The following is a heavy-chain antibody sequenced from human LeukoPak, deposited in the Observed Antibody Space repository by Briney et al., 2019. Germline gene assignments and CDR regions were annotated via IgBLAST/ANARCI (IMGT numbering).Heavy chain of an antibody. CDR1: GFSLSSSGVG. V-gene: IGHV2-5*01. D-gene: IGHD3-3*01. CDR2: IYWNDDN. J-gene: IGHJ5*02. Sequence: SGPTLVKPTQTLTLTCTFSGFSLSSSGVGVGWIRQPPGKALEWLALIYWNDDNRYSPSLKSRLTITKHTSKNQVVLTMTNMDPVDTGTYYCARATIFGVVFHWFDPWGQGTLVTVSS. CDR3: ARATIFGVVFHWFDP.